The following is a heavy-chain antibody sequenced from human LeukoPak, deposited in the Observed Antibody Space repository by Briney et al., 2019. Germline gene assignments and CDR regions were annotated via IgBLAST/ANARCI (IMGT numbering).Heavy chain of an antibody. V-gene: IGHV3-48*03. CDR1: GFTVSSYE. CDR2: ISSTGYTI. D-gene: IGHD5-12*01. Sequence: GGSLRLSCAASGFTVSSYEMNWGRQAPGKGLEGVSFISSTGYTIYYADSVRGRFTISRDNAKNSLYLQMNSLRAEDTAVYYCGHGGYDYPLDSWGQGTLVTVSS. J-gene: IGHJ4*02. CDR3: GHGGYDYPLDS.